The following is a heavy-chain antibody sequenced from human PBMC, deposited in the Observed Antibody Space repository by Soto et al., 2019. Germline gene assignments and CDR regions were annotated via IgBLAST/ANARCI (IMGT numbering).Heavy chain of an antibody. Sequence: SVKVSCKASGGTFSSCGISWVRQAPGQGLEWMGGIIPVFGRPNYAQRFRGRLTITADESTNTSYMELIDLTSEATAVYYCAREASGYDFWGQGTQVTVS. D-gene: IGHD5-12*01. CDR2: IIPVFGRP. J-gene: IGHJ1*01. CDR1: GGTFSSCG. V-gene: IGHV1-69*13. CDR3: AREASGYDF.